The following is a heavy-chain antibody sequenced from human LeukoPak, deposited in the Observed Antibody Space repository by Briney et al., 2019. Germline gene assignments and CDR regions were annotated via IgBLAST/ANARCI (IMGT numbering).Heavy chain of an antibody. V-gene: IGHV4-59*01. J-gene: IGHJ3*01. CDR2: IYYRGTT. D-gene: IGHD1-14*01. CDR1: GGSINGYY. CDR3: ARLPPSGSVKVTDAFDV. Sequence: PSETLSLTCTVSGGSINGYYWSWIRQPPGKELEWIGYIYYRGTTNYNHSLGRRVTMSVDASKNQVSLKLTSVTGADTAVYYCARLPPSGSVKVTDAFDVWGQGTMVTVSS.